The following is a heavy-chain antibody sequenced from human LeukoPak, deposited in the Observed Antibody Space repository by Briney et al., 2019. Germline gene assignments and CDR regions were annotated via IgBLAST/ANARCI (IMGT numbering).Heavy chain of an antibody. Sequence: HPGGSLRLSCAASGFTFSNYWMSWVPQAPGKGLEWVANIKQDGSQKYYVDSVKGRFTISRDNAKNSQYLQMNSLRAEDTAMYYCARIGYSSSSFDYWGQGTLATVSS. J-gene: IGHJ4*02. D-gene: IGHD6-6*01. CDR1: GFTFSNYW. V-gene: IGHV3-7*01. CDR3: ARIGYSSSSFDY. CDR2: IKQDGSQK.